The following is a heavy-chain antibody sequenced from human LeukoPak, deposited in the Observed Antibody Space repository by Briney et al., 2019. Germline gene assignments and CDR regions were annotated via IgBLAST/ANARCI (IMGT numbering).Heavy chain of an antibody. V-gene: IGHV3-9*01. D-gene: IGHD2-2*01. CDR3: ARDHDIVVVPAALPGDY. Sequence: GGSLRLSCAASGFTFDDYAMHWVRQAPGKGLEWVSGISWNSGSIGYADSVKGRFTISRDNSKNTLYLQMNSLRAEDTAVYYCARDHDIVVVPAALPGDYWGQGTLVTVSS. CDR2: ISWNSGSI. CDR1: GFTFDDYA. J-gene: IGHJ4*02.